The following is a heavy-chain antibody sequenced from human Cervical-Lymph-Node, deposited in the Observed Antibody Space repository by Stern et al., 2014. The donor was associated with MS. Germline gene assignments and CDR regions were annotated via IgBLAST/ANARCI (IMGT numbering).Heavy chain of an antibody. Sequence: QVQLQQWGAGLLKPSETLSLTCAVYGGSFSAYYWSWIRQPPGKGLEWIGEINHSGSTNYNPSLKSRGTISVDTSKNQFSLKLSSVTAADTAVYYCARVLDTAIDYWGQGTLVTVSS. CDR1: GGSFSAYY. D-gene: IGHD5-18*01. J-gene: IGHJ4*02. CDR2: INHSGST. V-gene: IGHV4-34*01. CDR3: ARVLDTAIDY.